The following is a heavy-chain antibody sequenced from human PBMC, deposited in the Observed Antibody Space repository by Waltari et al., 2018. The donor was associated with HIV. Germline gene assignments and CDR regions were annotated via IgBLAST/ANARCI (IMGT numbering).Heavy chain of an antibody. J-gene: IGHJ4*02. Sequence: QVHLVQSGAEMKKPGASVKVSCKASGYTFISYGISWVRQAPGHGLEWMGWISTYNANPNYARGLQGRVTMTTHTSTTTAYMELRSLTSDDAAVYYCARDGLRYSGTFYSDYWGQGTLVTVSS. CDR1: GYTFISYG. CDR2: ISTYNANP. V-gene: IGHV1-18*01. D-gene: IGHD1-26*01. CDR3: ARDGLRYSGTFYSDY.